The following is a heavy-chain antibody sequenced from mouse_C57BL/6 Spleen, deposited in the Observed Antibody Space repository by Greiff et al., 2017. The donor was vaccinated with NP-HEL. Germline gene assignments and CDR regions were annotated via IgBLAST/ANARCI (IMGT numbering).Heavy chain of an antibody. Sequence: VKLQESGAELVKPGASVKLSCKASGYTFTEYTIHWVKQRSGQGLEWIGWFYPGSGSIKYNEKFKDKATLTADKSSSTVYMELSRLTSEDSAVYFGARHEGYGYDPAWFAYWGQGTLVTVSA. CDR2: FYPGSGSI. J-gene: IGHJ3*01. CDR1: GYTFTEYT. V-gene: IGHV1-62-2*01. D-gene: IGHD2-2*01. CDR3: ARHEGYGYDPAWFAY.